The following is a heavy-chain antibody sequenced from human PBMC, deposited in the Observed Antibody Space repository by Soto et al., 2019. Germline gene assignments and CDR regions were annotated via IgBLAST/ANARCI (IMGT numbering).Heavy chain of an antibody. CDR1: GGSFSGYY. CDR2: INHSGST. V-gene: IGHV4-34*01. D-gene: IGHD6-19*01. CDR3: ARTSGIAVAGISMRAFDI. J-gene: IGHJ3*02. Sequence: PSETLSLTCAVYGGSFSGYYWSWIRQPPGKGIEWIGEINHSGSTNYNPSLKSRVTISVDTSKNHFSLKLSSVTAADTAVFYCARTSGIAVAGISMRAFDIWGQGTMVTVS.